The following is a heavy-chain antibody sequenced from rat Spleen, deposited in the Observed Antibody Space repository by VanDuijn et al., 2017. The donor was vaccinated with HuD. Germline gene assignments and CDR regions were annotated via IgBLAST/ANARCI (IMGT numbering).Heavy chain of an antibody. CDR3: ARHGVIRGSLDNWFAY. D-gene: IGHD4-3*01. V-gene: IGHV5-7*01. J-gene: IGHJ3*01. Sequence: EVQLVESGGGLVQPGRSLALSCEASGFTFSDYAMAWVRQAPKKGLEWVATIIYDGSSTYYRDSVKGRFTISRDKAKSTLYLQMDSLRSEDTASYYCARHGVIRGSLDNWFAYWGQGTLVTVSS. CDR1: GFTFSDYA. CDR2: IIYDGSST.